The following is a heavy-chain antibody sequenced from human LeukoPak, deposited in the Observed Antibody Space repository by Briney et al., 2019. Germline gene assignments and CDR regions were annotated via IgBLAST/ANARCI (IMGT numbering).Heavy chain of an antibody. V-gene: IGHV4-39*07. CDR1: GGSISSSSYY. J-gene: IGHJ3*02. D-gene: IGHD2-2*01. Sequence: SETLSLTCTVSGGSISSSSYYWGWLRQPPGKGLEWIGSIYYYGSTFYNPSLKSRVTMSVDTSKNQFSLKLSSVTAADTAVYYCARDQLGYCSSTSCYAFDIWGQGTMVTVSS. CDR2: IYYYGST. CDR3: ARDQLGYCSSTSCYAFDI.